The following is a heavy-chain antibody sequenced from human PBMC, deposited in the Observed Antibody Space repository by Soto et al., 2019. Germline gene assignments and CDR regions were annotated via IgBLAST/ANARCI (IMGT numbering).Heavy chain of an antibody. D-gene: IGHD3-3*01. V-gene: IGHV1-69*02. CDR3: ARGDDFDFDY. Sequence: QVQLVQSGAEVKKPGSSVKVSCKASGGTFSSYTISWVRQAPGQGLEWRGRIIPMLGIANYAQKFQGRVTITADKSTSTAYMELSSLRSEDTAVYYCARGDDFDFDYWGQGTLVTVSS. J-gene: IGHJ4*01. CDR2: IIPMLGIA. CDR1: GGTFSSYT.